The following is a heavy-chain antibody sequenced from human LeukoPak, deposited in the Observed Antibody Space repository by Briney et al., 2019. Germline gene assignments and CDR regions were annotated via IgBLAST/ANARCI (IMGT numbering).Heavy chain of an antibody. CDR2: MNPNSGNT. CDR1: GYTFTSYD. V-gene: IGHV1-8*01. D-gene: IGHD6-13*01. Sequence: ASVKVSCKASGYTFTSYDINWVRQATGQGLERMGWMNPNSGNTGYAQKFQGRVTMTRNTSISTAYMELSSLRSEDTAVYYCAREDSSSWSSGFDYWGQGTLVTVSS. CDR3: AREDSSSWSSGFDY. J-gene: IGHJ4*02.